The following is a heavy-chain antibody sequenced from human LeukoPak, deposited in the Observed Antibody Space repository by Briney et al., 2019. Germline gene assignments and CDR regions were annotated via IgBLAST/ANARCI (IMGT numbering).Heavy chain of an antibody. Sequence: QPGGSLRLSCAVSGFSISKYWMDWVRQAPGKGPVWVSHLNGDGRTTYADSVRGRFTPSRDNAKNTLYLQMDSLRAEDTAVYYCVRENNGIDYWGQGTLVTVSS. CDR2: LNGDGRT. D-gene: IGHD1-14*01. CDR1: GFSISKYW. J-gene: IGHJ4*02. CDR3: VRENNGIDY. V-gene: IGHV3-74*03.